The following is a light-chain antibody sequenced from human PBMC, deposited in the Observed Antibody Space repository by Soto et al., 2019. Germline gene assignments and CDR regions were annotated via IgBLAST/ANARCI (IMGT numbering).Light chain of an antibody. Sequence: DIQMTQSPSTLFASVVDRFTITFRASQSISYRLAWYQQKPGKAPKVLTYDVSSLESGVPSRFSGSGSGTEFTLTISSLQPDDFATYYCQQYNSYSWTFGQGTKVDI. CDR3: QQYNSYSWT. CDR1: QSISYR. CDR2: DVS. J-gene: IGKJ1*01. V-gene: IGKV1-5*01.